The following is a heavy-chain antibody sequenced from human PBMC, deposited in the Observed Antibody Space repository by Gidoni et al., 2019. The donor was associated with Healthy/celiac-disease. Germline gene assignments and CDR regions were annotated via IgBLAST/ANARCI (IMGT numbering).Heavy chain of an antibody. Sequence: SSDDYCGLSRQPVGEWLELLGSIDHSGSTYYDPTLKCRVTITGDTANSRFSLKLSSVTAEDTAVDYCARGGQLWGHAFEIWGQGTMVTVAS. CDR1: SSDDY. CDR3: ARGGQLWGHAFEI. CDR2: IDHSGST. V-gene: IGHV4-38-2*01. J-gene: IGHJ3*02. D-gene: IGHD5-18*01.